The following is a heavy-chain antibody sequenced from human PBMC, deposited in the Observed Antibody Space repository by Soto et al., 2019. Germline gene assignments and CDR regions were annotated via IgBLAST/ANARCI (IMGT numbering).Heavy chain of an antibody. CDR2: ISGSGGST. J-gene: IGHJ4*02. Sequence: GRSLRLACAASGFPFSDYYMSWIRQAPGKGLEWLCYISGSGGSTYYADSVKGRFTISRDNSKNTLYLQMNSLRAEDTAVYYCAETEGGATPMHYWGQGTLVTVSS. D-gene: IGHD1-26*01. CDR1: GFPFSDYY. V-gene: IGHV3-23*01. CDR3: AETEGGATPMHY.